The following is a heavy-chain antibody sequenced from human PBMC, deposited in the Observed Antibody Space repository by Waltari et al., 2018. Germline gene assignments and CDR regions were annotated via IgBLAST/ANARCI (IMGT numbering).Heavy chain of an antibody. D-gene: IGHD3-9*01. CDR1: GYTFPSYG. Sequence: QVQLVQSGAEVKQPGASVKFTCKHSGYTFPSYGIHWARQPTEQGLEWMGGISAYNGNTNYAQKLQGRVTMTTDTSTSTAYMELRSLRSDDTAVYYCARAQGSDYDILTDYYYWGQGTLVTVSS. V-gene: IGHV1-18*01. CDR3: ARAQGSDYDILTDYYY. J-gene: IGHJ4*02. CDR2: ISAYNGNT.